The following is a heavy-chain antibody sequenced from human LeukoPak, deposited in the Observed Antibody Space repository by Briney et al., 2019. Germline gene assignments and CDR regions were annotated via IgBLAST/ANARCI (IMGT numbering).Heavy chain of an antibody. CDR2: IYYSGST. V-gene: IGHV4-39*01. CDR3: ARMRTVVAEPFDY. CDR1: GGSISSSSYY. J-gene: IGHJ4*02. Sequence: SETLSLTCTVSGGSISSSSYYWGWIRQPPGKGLEWIGSIYYSGSTYYNPSLKSRVTISVDTSKNQFSLKLSSVTAADTAVYYCARMRTVVAEPFDYWGQGTLVTVSS. D-gene: IGHD2-15*01.